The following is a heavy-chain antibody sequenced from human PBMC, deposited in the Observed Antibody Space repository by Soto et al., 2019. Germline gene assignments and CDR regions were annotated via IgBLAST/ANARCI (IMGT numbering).Heavy chain of an antibody. CDR3: ARESHDILTGPPWVWYFDL. V-gene: IGHV4-34*01. CDR1: GGSFSGYY. Sequence: QVQLQQWGAGPLRPLETLSLTCGVSGGSFSGYYWAWLRQSPGKGLEWIGEINDRGSINYNPSLKGRVSIPVDTSRNHYSLNLRSVTAADTAVYYCARESHDILTGPPWVWYFDLWGRGTLVTVSS. CDR2: INDRGSI. J-gene: IGHJ2*01. D-gene: IGHD3-9*01.